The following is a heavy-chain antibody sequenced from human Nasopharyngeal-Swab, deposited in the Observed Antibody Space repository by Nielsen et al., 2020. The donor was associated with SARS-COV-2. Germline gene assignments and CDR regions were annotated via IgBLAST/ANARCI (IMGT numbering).Heavy chain of an antibody. J-gene: IGHJ4*02. Sequence: SETLSLTCVVSGASISSRNNYWGWIRQSPGKGLEWIGTIFSSGSTYNPSLKSRVTMSVDKSKNQFSLKLTSVTAADTAVYYCARDESGDYLGLPFDHWGRGTLVTVSS. CDR3: ARDESGDYLGLPFDH. D-gene: IGHD4-17*01. CDR2: IFSSGST. V-gene: IGHV4-39*07. CDR1: GASISSRNNY.